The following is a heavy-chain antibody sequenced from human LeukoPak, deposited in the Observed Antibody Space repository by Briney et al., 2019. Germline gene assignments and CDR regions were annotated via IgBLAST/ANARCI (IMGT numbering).Heavy chain of an antibody. CDR3: AGQQLERGEDH. Sequence: SETLSLTCIVSGGSISSYYWSWVRQPPGKGLEWIGYVLYSGTTNYNPSLKSRVSISLDTSKNQFSLMVNSVTAADTAVYFCAGQQLERGEDHWGQGTLVIVSS. D-gene: IGHD1-1*01. CDR2: VLYSGTT. J-gene: IGHJ4*02. V-gene: IGHV4-59*08. CDR1: GGSISSYY.